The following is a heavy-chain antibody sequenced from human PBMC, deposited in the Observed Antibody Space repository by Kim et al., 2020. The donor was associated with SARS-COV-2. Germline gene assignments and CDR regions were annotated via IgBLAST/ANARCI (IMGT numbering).Heavy chain of an antibody. D-gene: IGHD6-13*01. Sequence: YADPVNGRFIISRDNSKNTVYLQMNSLRAEDTAVYYCAKVSSSWFGDYDYWGQGTLVTVSS. V-gene: IGHV3-23*01. CDR3: AKVSSSWFGDYDY. J-gene: IGHJ4*02.